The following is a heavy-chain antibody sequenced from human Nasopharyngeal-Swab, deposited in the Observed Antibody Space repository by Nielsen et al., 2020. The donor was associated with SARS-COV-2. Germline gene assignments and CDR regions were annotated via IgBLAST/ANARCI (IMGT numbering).Heavy chain of an antibody. V-gene: IGHV3-23*01. CDR2: ISGSGGST. Sequence: GESLKISCAASGFTFSSYAMSWVRQAPGKGLEWASAISGSGGSTYYADSVKGRFTISRDNSKNTLYLQMNSLRAEDTAVYYCAKSSHYGSEYYYYYYMDVWGKGTTVTVSS. CDR3: AKSSHYGSEYYYYYYMDV. D-gene: IGHD3-10*01. CDR1: GFTFSSYA. J-gene: IGHJ6*03.